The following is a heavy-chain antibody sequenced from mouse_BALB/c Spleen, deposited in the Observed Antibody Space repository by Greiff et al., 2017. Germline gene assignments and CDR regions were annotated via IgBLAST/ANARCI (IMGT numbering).Heavy chain of an antibody. J-gene: IGHJ3*01. CDR1: GYNFTSYW. V-gene: IGHV1-55*01. CDR2: IYPGSGST. CDR3: ARMPPFAY. Sequence: QVQLKQPGAELVKPGTSVKLSCKASGYNFTSYWINWVKLRPGQGLEWIGDIYPGSGSTNYNEKFKSKATLTVDTSSSTAYMQLSSLASEDSALYYCARMPPFAYWGQGTLVTVSA.